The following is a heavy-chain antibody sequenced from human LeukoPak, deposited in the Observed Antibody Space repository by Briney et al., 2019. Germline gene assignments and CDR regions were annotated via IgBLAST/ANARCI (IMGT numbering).Heavy chain of an antibody. CDR2: ISYDGSNK. CDR3: AKEGYSSSWYWFDP. CDR1: GFTFSSYG. D-gene: IGHD6-13*01. V-gene: IGHV3-30*18. J-gene: IGHJ5*02. Sequence: GGSLRLSCAASGFTFSSYGMRWVRQAPGKGLEWVAVISYDGSNKYYADSVKGRFTISRDNSKNTLYLQMNSLRAEDTAVYYCAKEGYSSSWYWFDPWGQGTLVTVSS.